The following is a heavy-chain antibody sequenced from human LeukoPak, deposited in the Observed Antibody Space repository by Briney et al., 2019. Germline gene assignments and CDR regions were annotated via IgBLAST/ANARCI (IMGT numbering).Heavy chain of an antibody. Sequence: GGSLRLSCAASGFTFDDYAMHRVRQAPGKGLEWVSLISWDGGSTYYADSVKGRFTISRDNSKNSLYLQMNSLRAEDTALYYCAKSGGILTGYYDYWGQGTLVTVSS. CDR2: ISWDGGST. V-gene: IGHV3-43D*03. J-gene: IGHJ4*02. CDR1: GFTFDDYA. CDR3: AKSGGILTGYYDY. D-gene: IGHD3-9*01.